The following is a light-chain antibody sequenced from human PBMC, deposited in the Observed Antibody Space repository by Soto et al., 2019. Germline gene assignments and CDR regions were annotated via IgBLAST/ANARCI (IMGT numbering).Light chain of an antibody. Sequence: DIQLTQSPSFLSASVGDRVTITCRASQGISSYLAWYQQKPGKAPKLLTYAASTLQSGVPSRFSGSGSGTEFTLTCSSLQPGDLATYYCQQRNSYHHTFGQGTKREIK. J-gene: IGKJ2*01. CDR3: QQRNSYHHT. CDR1: QGISSY. V-gene: IGKV1-9*01. CDR2: AAS.